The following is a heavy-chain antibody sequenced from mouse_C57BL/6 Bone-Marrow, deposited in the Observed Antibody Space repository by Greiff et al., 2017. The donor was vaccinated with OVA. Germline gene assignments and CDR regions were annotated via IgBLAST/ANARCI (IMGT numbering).Heavy chain of an antibody. CDR1: GFTFTDYY. J-gene: IGHJ3*01. Sequence: EVKLVESGGGLVQPGGSLSLSCAASGFTFTDYYMSWVRQPPGTALAWLGIIRNTANGYTTEYSASVKGRFTIARDNSQSILYLQMTALRAEDSATYYCARSYDPPAWCAYWGQGTLVTVSA. CDR2: IRNTANGYTT. V-gene: IGHV7-3*01. CDR3: ARSYDPPAWCAY. D-gene: IGHD2-3*01.